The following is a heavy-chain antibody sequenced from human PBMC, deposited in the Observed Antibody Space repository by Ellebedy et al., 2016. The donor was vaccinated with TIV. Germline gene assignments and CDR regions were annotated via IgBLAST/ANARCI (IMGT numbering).Heavy chain of an antibody. CDR1: GFTFSSYG. CDR3: ARNRHVERGDCLDF. D-gene: IGHD2-21*02. Sequence: PGGSLRLSCAASGFTFSSYGMHWVRQAPGKGLEWVAFIWYDGGNKYYADSVKGRFTISRDNSKNTLYLKMNNLGAEDTAVFYCARNRHVERGDCLDFWGQGTLVTVSS. V-gene: IGHV3-33*01. J-gene: IGHJ4*02. CDR2: IWYDGGNK.